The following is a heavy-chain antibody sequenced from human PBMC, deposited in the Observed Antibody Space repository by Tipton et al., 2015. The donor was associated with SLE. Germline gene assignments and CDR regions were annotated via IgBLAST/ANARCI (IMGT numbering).Heavy chain of an antibody. CDR3: ARLYSGYDNLLYYFDY. J-gene: IGHJ4*02. CDR1: GGSISSSSYY. D-gene: IGHD5-12*01. Sequence: TLSLTCTVSGGSISSSSYYWGWIRQPPGKGLEWIGSIYYSGSTYYNPSLTSRVTISVDTSKNQFSLKLSSVTAADTAVYYCARLYSGYDNLLYYFDYWGQGTLVTVSS. V-gene: IGHV4-39*07. CDR2: IYYSGST.